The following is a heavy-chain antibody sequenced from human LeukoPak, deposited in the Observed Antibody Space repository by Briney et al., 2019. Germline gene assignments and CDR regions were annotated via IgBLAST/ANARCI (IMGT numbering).Heavy chain of an antibody. CDR1: GYTFTSYD. D-gene: IGHD3-10*01. CDR2: MNPNSGNT. J-gene: IGHJ4*02. CDR3: ARVEGFGELLSDY. V-gene: IGHV1-8*01. Sequence: ASVKVSCKASGYTFTSYDINWVRQATGQGLEWMGWMNPNSGNTGYAQKFQGRVNMTRNTSISTAYMELSSLRSDDTAVYYCARVEGFGELLSDYWGQGTLVTVSS.